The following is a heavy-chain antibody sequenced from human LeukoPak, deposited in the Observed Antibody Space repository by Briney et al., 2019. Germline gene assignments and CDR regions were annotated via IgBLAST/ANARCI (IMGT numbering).Heavy chain of an antibody. J-gene: IGHJ4*02. CDR3: ASETNYDY. CDR2: IYSGGDT. D-gene: IGHD1-14*01. CDR1: GFTFSSYA. Sequence: GGSLRLSCAASGFTFSSYAMSWVRQAPGKGLDWVSVIYSGGDTYYADSVKGRFTISRDNSKNTLYLQMNSLRVEDTAVYYCASETNYDYWGQGTLVTVSS. V-gene: IGHV3-23*03.